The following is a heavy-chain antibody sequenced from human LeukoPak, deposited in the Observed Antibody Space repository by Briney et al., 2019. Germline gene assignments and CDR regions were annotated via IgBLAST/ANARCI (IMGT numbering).Heavy chain of an antibody. CDR1: GDSITSGSYY. Sequence: TLSLTCTVSGDSITSGSYYWSWIRHPAGKGLEWIGRIFISGGTNYNPSLRSRVPMSLHTSKNQFSLKLYSVTAADTAVYYCARGGSTLHSAGGHDIEFYYYYYMDVWGKGTTVTISS. CDR2: IFISGGT. V-gene: IGHV4-61*02. J-gene: IGHJ6*03. CDR3: ARGGSTLHSAGGHDIEFYYYYYMDV. D-gene: IGHD3-9*01.